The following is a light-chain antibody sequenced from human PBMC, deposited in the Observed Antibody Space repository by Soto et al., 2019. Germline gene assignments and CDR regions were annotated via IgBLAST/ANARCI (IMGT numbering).Light chain of an antibody. V-gene: IGLV2-14*01. CDR3: SSYTSSSTLFYV. CDR1: SSDIGHYNY. CDR2: EVN. Sequence: QSALTQPASVSGSPGQSITISCTGTSSDIGHYNYVSWYQQYPGKAPKLMIYEVNNRPSGVSNRFSGSKSGNTASLTISGLQPEDEADYYCSSYTSSSTLFYVFGTGTKVTVL. J-gene: IGLJ1*01.